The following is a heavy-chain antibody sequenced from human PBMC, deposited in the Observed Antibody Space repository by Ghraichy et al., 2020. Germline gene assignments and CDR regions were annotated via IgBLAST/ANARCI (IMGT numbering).Heavy chain of an antibody. CDR1: GYIFSGSY. V-gene: IGHV1-2*02. D-gene: IGHD2-21*02. Sequence: ASVKVSCKASGYIFSGSYIQWVRQVPGQGLEWMGWINPNSGGTKYEQKFQGRVTMTRDTSISTAYMELSSLRSDDTAVYFCAIGNKPRSINGGGDCPLSWFDPWGQGTLGTVSS. J-gene: IGHJ5*02. CDR3: AIGNKPRSINGGGDCPLSWFDP. CDR2: INPNSGGT.